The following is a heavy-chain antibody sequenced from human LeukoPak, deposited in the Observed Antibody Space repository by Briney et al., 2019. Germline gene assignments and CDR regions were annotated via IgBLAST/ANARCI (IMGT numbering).Heavy chain of an antibody. Sequence: GGSLRLSCAASGFTFSSYAMSWVRQAPGKWLEWVSAISGSGDSTYYADSVKGRFTISRDNSKNTLYLQMDSLRAEDTAVYYCAKLTNYDSSGFDPWGQGTLVTVSS. CDR1: GFTFSSYA. CDR3: AKLTNYDSSGFDP. J-gene: IGHJ5*02. D-gene: IGHD3-22*01. CDR2: ISGSGDST. V-gene: IGHV3-23*01.